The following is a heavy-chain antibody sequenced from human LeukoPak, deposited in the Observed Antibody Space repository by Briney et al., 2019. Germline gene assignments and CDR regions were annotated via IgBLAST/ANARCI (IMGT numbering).Heavy chain of an antibody. CDR3: AKFHSPLSPTDY. CDR2: ISGSGGRT. Sequence: GGSLRLSCAASPGFTFSNYWMTWVRQAPGKGLEWVSSISGSGGRTYSADSVKGRFTISRDNFKNTLYLQMNSLRAEDTAVYYCAKFHSPLSPTDYWGQGTLVTVSS. J-gene: IGHJ4*02. V-gene: IGHV3-23*01. CDR1: GFTFSNYW.